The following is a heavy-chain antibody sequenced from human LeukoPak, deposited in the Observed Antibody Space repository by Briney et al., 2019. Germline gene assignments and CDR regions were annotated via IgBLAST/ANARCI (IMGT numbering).Heavy chain of an antibody. D-gene: IGHD2-2*01. CDR2: IRYDGSNK. CDR1: GFTFSSYG. Sequence: GGSLRLSCAASGFTFSSYGMHWVRQAPGKGLEWVAFIRYDGSNKHYADSVKGRFTISRDNSKNTLYLQMNSLRAEDTAVYYCAKEIVVVPAAHFDYWGQGTLVTVSS. CDR3: AKEIVVVPAAHFDY. J-gene: IGHJ4*02. V-gene: IGHV3-30*02.